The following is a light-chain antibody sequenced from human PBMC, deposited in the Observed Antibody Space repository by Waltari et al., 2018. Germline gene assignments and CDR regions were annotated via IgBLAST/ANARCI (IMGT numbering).Light chain of an antibody. CDR1: HGISPY. CDR2: SSS. J-gene: IGKJ1*01. Sequence: CRASHGISPYLAWYHQKPGKAPKLLIYSSSTLQSEVPSMFIGSGSGTDFTLTISSLHPEDFATYFCQQLNSYPSWTFGQGTKVEIK. V-gene: IGKV1-9*01. CDR3: QQLNSYPSWT.